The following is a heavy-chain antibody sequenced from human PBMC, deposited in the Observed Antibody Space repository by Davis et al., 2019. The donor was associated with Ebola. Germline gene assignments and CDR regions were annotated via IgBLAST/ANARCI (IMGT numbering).Heavy chain of an antibody. J-gene: IGHJ5*02. D-gene: IGHD6-19*01. Sequence: GESLKISCAGTGFIFGSSDMAWVRQTPGRGLEWVAAISRSSDYTYYADSVGGRFTISRDNFENTLSLQMSSLRAEDTAVYYCARLLNSYTSAWIDHWGQGTLVTVSS. CDR3: ARLLNSYTSAWIDH. CDR2: ISRSSDYT. CDR1: GFIFGSSD. V-gene: IGHV3-23*01.